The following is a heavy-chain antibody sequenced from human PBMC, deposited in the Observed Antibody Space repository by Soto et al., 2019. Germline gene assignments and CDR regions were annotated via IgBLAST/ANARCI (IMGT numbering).Heavy chain of an antibody. CDR2: IVVGSGNT. V-gene: IGHV1-58*02. Sequence: GASVKVSCKASGFTFTSSAMQWVRQARGQRLEWIGWIVVGSGNTNYAQKFQERVTITRDMSTSTAYMELSSLRSEDMAVYYCAAREYYDILTGYYDYWGQGTLVTVSS. J-gene: IGHJ4*02. CDR3: AAREYYDILTGYYDY. CDR1: GFTFTSSA. D-gene: IGHD3-9*01.